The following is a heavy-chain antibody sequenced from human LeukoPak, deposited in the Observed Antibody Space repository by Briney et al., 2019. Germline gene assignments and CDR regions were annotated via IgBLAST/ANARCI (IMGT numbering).Heavy chain of an antibody. V-gene: IGHV3-64D*06. CDR3: VRGTGY. Sequence: GGSLRPSCSVSGFTFSTYVMHWVRQAPGKGLEYVSAISSNGDNTYYADSVKGRFTISRDNSKNTQYLQMSSLRADDTAVYYCVRGTGYWGQGTLVTVSS. J-gene: IGHJ4*02. CDR2: ISSNGDNT. CDR1: GFTFSTYV.